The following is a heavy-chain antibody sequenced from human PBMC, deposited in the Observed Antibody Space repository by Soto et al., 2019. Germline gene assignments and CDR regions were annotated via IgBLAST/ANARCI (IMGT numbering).Heavy chain of an antibody. J-gene: IGHJ4*02. CDR2: ISSSSSYT. CDR3: ARVRTIFGVVHEYYFDC. CDR1: GFTFSDYY. Sequence: PGGSLRLSCAASGFTFSDYYMSWIRQAPGKGLEWVSYISSSSSYTNYADSVKGRFTISRDNAKNSLYLQMNSLRAEDTAVYYCARVRTIFGVVHEYYFDCWGQGTLVTVSS. D-gene: IGHD3-3*01. V-gene: IGHV3-11*06.